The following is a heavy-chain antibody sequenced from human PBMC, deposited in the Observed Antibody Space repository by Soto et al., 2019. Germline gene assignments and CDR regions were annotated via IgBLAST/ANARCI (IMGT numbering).Heavy chain of an antibody. Sequence: QITLKESGPTLVKPTQTLTPTCTFSGFSLSTSGVGVGWIRQPPGKALEWLALIYWDDDKRYSPSLKSRLTITKDTSKNQVVLTMTNMDPVDTATYYCALSKGYCTNGVCYFDYWGQGTLVTVSS. CDR2: IYWDDDK. CDR3: ALSKGYCTNGVCYFDY. D-gene: IGHD2-8*01. V-gene: IGHV2-5*02. CDR1: GFSLSTSGVG. J-gene: IGHJ4*02.